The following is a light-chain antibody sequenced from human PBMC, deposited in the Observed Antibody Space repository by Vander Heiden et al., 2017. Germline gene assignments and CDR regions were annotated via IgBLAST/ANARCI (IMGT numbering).Light chain of an antibody. CDR2: GVS. V-gene: IGKV1-6*01. J-gene: IGKJ2*01. CDR1: QGISND. CDR3: VQDYSYPYT. Sequence: IQMTQSSTFLSASVGDRVRITCRASQGISNDLQWYQLKPGKAPKLLIYGVSNLQSGVPSRFSGSGSGTDFTLTISSLQPEAFATYYCVQDYSYPYTFGPGTKLDIK.